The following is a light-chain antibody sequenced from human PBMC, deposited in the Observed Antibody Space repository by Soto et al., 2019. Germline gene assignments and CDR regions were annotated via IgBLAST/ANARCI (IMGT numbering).Light chain of an antibody. CDR2: GAA. V-gene: IGKV3D-20*02. Sequence: PGERSTLSFTPSQSVSGSYLAWYQQKPGEAPRLLIYGAASRATGIPAKFSGSGSGTDFTLTISSLEPEASAVYFCQRRSNSPPSITFGQGTRLEIK. J-gene: IGKJ5*01. CDR3: QRRSNSPPSIT. CDR1: QSVSGSY.